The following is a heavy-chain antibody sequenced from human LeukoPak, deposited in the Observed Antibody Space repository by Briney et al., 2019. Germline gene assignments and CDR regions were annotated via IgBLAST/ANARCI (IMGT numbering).Heavy chain of an antibody. J-gene: IGHJ1*01. V-gene: IGHV1-2*02. CDR3: ARDLDSSWTGYFQP. CDR2: VNPNDGGT. CDR1: GYTFTGYY. Sequence: ASVKVSCKASGYTFTGYYIHWVRQAPGQGLEWMGWVNPNDGGTNYAQKFQGRVTMTWDTSITTAYTELSSLTSDDTAVYCCARDLDSSWTGYFQPWGQGTLVTVSS. D-gene: IGHD6-13*01.